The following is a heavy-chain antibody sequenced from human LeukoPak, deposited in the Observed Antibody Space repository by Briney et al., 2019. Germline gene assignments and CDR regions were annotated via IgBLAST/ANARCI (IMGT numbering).Heavy chain of an antibody. J-gene: IGHJ4*02. D-gene: IGHD3-10*01. V-gene: IGHV4-38-2*02. CDR2: IYHSGST. CDR3: VRDVLYSSVRGVTFAY. CDR1: GFSISSGYY. Sequence: SETLSPTCAVSGFSISSGYYWGWIRQPPGEGLEWIGTIYHSGSTYYNPSLRSRVTISIDTSKNQFSLKLSSVTAADTAVYYCVRDVLYSSVRGVTFAYGGQGTLVTVSS.